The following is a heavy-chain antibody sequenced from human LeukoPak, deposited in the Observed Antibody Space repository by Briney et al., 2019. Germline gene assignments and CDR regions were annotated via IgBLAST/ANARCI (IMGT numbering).Heavy chain of an antibody. CDR1: GFIFSGYA. CDR2: VSGGGGST. D-gene: IGHD3-22*01. CDR3: AKSSYYDSSGYYREYYFDY. Sequence: GGSLRLSCAASGFIFSGYAMSWVRQAPGKGLEWVSSVSGGGGSTYYADSVKGRFTISRDNSKSTLFLQMNSLRAEDTAVYYCAKSSYYDSSGYYREYYFDYWGQGTLVTVSS. V-gene: IGHV3-23*01. J-gene: IGHJ4*02.